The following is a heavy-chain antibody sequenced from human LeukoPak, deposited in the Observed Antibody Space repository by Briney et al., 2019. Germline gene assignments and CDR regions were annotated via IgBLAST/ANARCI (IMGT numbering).Heavy chain of an antibody. CDR3: AKWGGGAVAAFFDH. CDR1: GLTFSSYG. CDR2: TSASGGST. V-gene: IGHV3-23*01. J-gene: IGHJ4*02. D-gene: IGHD6-19*01. Sequence: GSLRLSCAASGLTFSSYGMSWVCQAPGKGLEWVSGTSASGGSTYSADSVKGRFTISRDNFKNTLYLQMNSLRAEDTAVYYCAKWGGGAVAAFFDHWGQGTLVTVSS.